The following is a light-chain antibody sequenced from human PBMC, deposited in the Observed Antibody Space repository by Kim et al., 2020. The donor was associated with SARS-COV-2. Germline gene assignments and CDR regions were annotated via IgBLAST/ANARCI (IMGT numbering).Light chain of an antibody. J-gene: IGKJ1*01. CDR3: QQYYSTPWT. CDR2: WAS. Sequence: ATINCKSSQGVLSSSNNKNYLAWYQQKPGQPPKLLIYWASTRESGVPDRFSGSGSGTDFTLTISSLQAEDVAVYYCQQYYSTPWTFGQGTKVEIK. CDR1: QGVLSSSNNKNY. V-gene: IGKV4-1*01.